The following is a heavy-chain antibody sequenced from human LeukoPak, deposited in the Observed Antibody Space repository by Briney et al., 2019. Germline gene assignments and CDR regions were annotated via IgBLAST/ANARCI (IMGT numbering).Heavy chain of an antibody. CDR3: ARINTDSGSYYDY. CDR2: INHNSGGT. CDR1: GYTFTFYY. J-gene: IGHJ4*02. D-gene: IGHD1-26*01. Sequence: GASVKVSFKSSGYTFTFYYMHWVRQAPGQGLEWMGWINHNSGGTNYAQKFQGRVTMTRDTSISTAYMELSRLRSDDTAVYYCARINTDSGSYYDYWGQGTLVTVSS. V-gene: IGHV1-2*02.